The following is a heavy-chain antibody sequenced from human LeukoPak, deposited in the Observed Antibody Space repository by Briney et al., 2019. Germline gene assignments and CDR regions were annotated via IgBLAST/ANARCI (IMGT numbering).Heavy chain of an antibody. J-gene: IGHJ3*02. CDR2: IYYSGST. Sequence: SETLSLTCTVSGGSISSGGYYWSWIRQHPGKGLEWIGYIYYSGSTYYNPSLKSRVTISVDTSKNQFSLKLSSVTAADTAVYYCARGRVLDELAFDIWGQGTMVTVSS. D-gene: IGHD2-8*02. CDR3: ARGRVLDELAFDI. CDR1: GGSISSGGYY. V-gene: IGHV4-31*03.